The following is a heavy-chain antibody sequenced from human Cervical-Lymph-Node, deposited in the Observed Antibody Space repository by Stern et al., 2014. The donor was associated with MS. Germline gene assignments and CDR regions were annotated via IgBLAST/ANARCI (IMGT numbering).Heavy chain of an antibody. CDR3: ATTRWDLFTWNWFDP. J-gene: IGHJ5*02. V-gene: IGHV4-61*02. CDR2: IHDSGST. D-gene: IGHD1-26*01. CDR1: GGSISSSGYY. Sequence: QVQLVESGPGLVKPSQTLSLTCTVSGGSISSSGYYWSWIRQPADKGLEWIGRIHDSGSTYYNPSLKSRVIISMDTAKTQFSLKLPSVTAADTAVYYCATTRWDLFTWNWFDPWGQGTLVTVSS.